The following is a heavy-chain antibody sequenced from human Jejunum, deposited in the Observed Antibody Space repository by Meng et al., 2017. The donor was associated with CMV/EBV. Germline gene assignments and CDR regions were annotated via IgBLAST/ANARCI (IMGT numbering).Heavy chain of an antibody. CDR2: ITGSGSTI. CDR1: GFPFGAYY. J-gene: IGHJ4*02. CDR3: ARGNYGFDY. V-gene: IGHV3-11*01. Sequence: LRRSCAASGFPFGAYYMTWVRQAPGKGLEWVSYITGSGSTIQYADSVKGRFTISRDNAKNLLYLEINSLRAEDTAVYYCARGNYGFDYWGQGTLVTVSS. D-gene: IGHD4-17*01.